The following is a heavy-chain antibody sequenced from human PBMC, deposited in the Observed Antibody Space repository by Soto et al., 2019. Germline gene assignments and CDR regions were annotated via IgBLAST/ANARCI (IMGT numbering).Heavy chain of an antibody. CDR1: GFPLSNSA. CDR3: ARDSLHYDFWSAYYGMDV. CDR2: IVVGTGNT. V-gene: IGHV1-58*01. J-gene: IGHJ6*02. D-gene: IGHD3-3*01. Sequence: GASVKVSCKASGFPLSNSAVQWVRQARGQRXEWIGRIVVGTGNTDYAQKLQGRVTMTTDTSTSTAYMELRSLRSDDTAVYYCARDSLHYDFWSAYYGMDVWGQGTTVTVSS.